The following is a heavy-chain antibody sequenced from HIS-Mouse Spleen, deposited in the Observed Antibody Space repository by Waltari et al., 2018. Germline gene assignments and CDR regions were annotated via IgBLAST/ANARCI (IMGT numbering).Heavy chain of an antibody. CDR2: INPNSGGT. Sequence: QVQLVQSGAEVKKPGASVKVSCKASGYTFTGHYLHWVRQAPGQGLEWMGWINPNSGGTNYAQKFQGRVTMTRDTSISTAYMELSRLRSDDTAVYYCARPEYSGSYYSFQHWGQGTLVTVSS. CDR3: ARPEYSGSYYSFQH. D-gene: IGHD1-26*01. V-gene: IGHV1-2*02. J-gene: IGHJ1*01. CDR1: GYTFTGHY.